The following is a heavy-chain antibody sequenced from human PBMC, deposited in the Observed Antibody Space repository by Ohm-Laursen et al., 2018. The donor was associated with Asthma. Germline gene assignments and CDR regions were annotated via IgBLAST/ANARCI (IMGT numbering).Heavy chain of an antibody. CDR3: ARGSFYFESTGYYFFDH. V-gene: IGHV4-31*03. Sequence: TLSLTCTISGDSISSGNNYWSWIRQHPEKGLEWIGYIYYSGITYSNPSLRSRVTISVDTSKNQFSLNLTPVTAADTAVYYCARGSFYFESTGYYFFDHWGQGALVTVSS. CDR1: GDSISSGNNY. CDR2: IYYSGIT. J-gene: IGHJ4*02. D-gene: IGHD3-22*01.